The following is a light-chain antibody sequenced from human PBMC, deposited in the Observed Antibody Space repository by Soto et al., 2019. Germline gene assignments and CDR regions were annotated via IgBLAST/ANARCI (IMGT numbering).Light chain of an antibody. CDR1: QSISSY. V-gene: IGKV1-39*01. Sequence: DIQMTQSPSSLSASVGDRVTITCRASQSISSYLNWYQQKPGKAPKLLIYAASSLQSGVPPRFSGSGSGTDFTLTNSSLQPEDFATYYCQQSYSTLQFTFGPGTKVDIK. CDR3: QQSYSTLQFT. CDR2: AAS. J-gene: IGKJ3*01.